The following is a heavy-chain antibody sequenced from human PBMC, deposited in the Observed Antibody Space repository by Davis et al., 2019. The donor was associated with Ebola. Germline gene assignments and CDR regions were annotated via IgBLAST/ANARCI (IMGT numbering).Heavy chain of an antibody. V-gene: IGHV1-69*06. CDR3: ARDTPTSSVDI. CDR2: IIPIFGSA. J-gene: IGHJ3*02. CDR1: GDTFSIYA. D-gene: IGHD5-24*01. Sequence: AASVKVSCKASGDTFSIYASSWVRQAPGQGLEWMGGIIPIFGSANYAQKFQGRVTITADKSTSTAYMELSSLRSEDTAVYYCARDTPTSSVDIWGQGTMVTVSS.